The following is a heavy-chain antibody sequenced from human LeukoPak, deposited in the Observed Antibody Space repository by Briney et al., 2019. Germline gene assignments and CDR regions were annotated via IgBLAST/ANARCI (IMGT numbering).Heavy chain of an antibody. CDR1: GFTFSSYA. J-gene: IGHJ4*02. CDR3: AKGSCSSTSCYTPFDY. D-gene: IGHD2-2*02. Sequence: GGSLRLSCAASGFTFSSYAMSWVRQAPGKGLEWVSAISGGGSTYYADSVKGRFTISRDNSKNTLYLQMNSLRAEDTAVYYCAKGSCSSTSCYTPFDYWGQGTLVTVSS. CDR2: ISGGGST. V-gene: IGHV3-23*01.